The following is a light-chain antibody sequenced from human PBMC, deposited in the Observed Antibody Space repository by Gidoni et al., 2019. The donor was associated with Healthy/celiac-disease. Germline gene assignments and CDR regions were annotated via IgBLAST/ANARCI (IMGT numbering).Light chain of an antibody. CDR1: QDISNY. CDR3: QQYDNLPWT. Sequence: DIQMTQSPSSLSASVGDRVTITCQASQDISNYLNWYQQKPGKAPKLLIYDASSLETGVPSRFSGSGSGTDFTFTISSLQPEDIATYYCQQYDNLPWTFXXXTKVEIK. V-gene: IGKV1-33*01. CDR2: DAS. J-gene: IGKJ1*01.